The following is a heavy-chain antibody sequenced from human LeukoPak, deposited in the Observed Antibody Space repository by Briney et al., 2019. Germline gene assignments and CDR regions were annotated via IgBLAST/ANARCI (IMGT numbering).Heavy chain of an antibody. D-gene: IGHD3-16*01. J-gene: IGHJ4*02. V-gene: IGHV3-7*01. CDR3: ARKVWENDY. CDR2: IKPDGSER. Sequence: PGGSLRLSCAASGITFNSHWMSWVRQAPGKGLQWVASIKPDGSERKYVDSVKGRFTISRDNADNSLYLQVTSLRAEDTALYYCARKVWENDYWGQGTLVTVSS. CDR1: GITFNSHW.